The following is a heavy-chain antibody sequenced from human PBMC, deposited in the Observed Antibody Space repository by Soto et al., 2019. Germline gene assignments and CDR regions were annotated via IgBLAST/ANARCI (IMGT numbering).Heavy chain of an antibody. Sequence: SETLSLTCTVSGGSISSYYWSCIRQPPGKGLEWIGYIYSSGSTNYNPSLKSRVTISVDTSKNQFSLKLSSVTAADTAVYYCARDRAYYDYYYGMDVWGQGTTVTV. CDR1: GGSISSYY. D-gene: IGHD3-10*01. V-gene: IGHV4-59*01. CDR2: IYSSGST. J-gene: IGHJ6*02. CDR3: ARDRAYYDYYYGMDV.